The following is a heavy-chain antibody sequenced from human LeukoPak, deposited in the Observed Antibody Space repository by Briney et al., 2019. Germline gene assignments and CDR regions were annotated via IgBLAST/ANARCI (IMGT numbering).Heavy chain of an antibody. CDR3: AKMYSSSPGSLANAFDI. CDR2: IKQDGSEK. J-gene: IGHJ3*02. CDR1: GFTFSSYW. D-gene: IGHD6-6*01. Sequence: PGGSLRLSCAASGFTFSSYWMSWVRQAPGKGLEWVANIKQDGSEKYYVDSVKGRFTISRDNAKNSLYLQMNSLRAEDTAVYYCAKMYSSSPGSLANAFDIWGQGTMVTVSS. V-gene: IGHV3-7*01.